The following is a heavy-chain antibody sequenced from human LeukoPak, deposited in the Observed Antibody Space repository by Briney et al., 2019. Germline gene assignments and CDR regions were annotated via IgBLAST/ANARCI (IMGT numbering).Heavy chain of an antibody. CDR2: INHSGST. CDR3: ARQTSRYSSGWYLSYYFDY. Sequence: SETLSLTCAVYGGSFSGYYWSWIRQPPGKGLEWIGEINHSGSTNYNPSLKSRVTISVDTSKNQFSLKLSSVTAADTAVYYCARQTSRYSSGWYLSYYFDYWGQGTLVTVSS. V-gene: IGHV4-34*01. CDR1: GGSFSGYY. D-gene: IGHD6-19*01. J-gene: IGHJ4*02.